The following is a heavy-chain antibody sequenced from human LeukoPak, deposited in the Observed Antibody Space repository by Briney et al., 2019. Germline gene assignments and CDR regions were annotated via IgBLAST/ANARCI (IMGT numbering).Heavy chain of an antibody. CDR3: ARVGWFGEYFDY. J-gene: IGHJ4*02. V-gene: IGHV4-59*01. Sequence: SETLSLTCTVSGGSISSYYWSWIRQPPGKGLEWIGYIYYSGSTNYNPSLKSRVTISVGTSKSQFSLKLSSVTAADTAVYYCARVGWFGEYFDYWGQGTLVTVSS. CDR2: IYYSGST. D-gene: IGHD3-10*01. CDR1: GGSISSYY.